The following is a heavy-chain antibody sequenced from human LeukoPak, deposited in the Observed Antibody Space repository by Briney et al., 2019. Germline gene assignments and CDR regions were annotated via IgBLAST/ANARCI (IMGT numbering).Heavy chain of an antibody. V-gene: IGHV4-30-4*01. Sequence: MASETLSLTCTVSGGSISSGDYYWSWIRQPPGKGLEWIAYIYYSGSTYYNPSLRRRVTISLDTSKSQFSLKVMYLTAADTAVYYCARGIRTGYGYWGQGTLVTVSS. D-gene: IGHD1-1*01. CDR2: IYYSGST. CDR3: ARGIRTGYGY. CDR1: GGSISSGDYY. J-gene: IGHJ4*02.